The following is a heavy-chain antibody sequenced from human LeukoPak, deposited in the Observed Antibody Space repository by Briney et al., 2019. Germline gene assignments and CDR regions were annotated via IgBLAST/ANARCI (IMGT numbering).Heavy chain of an antibody. J-gene: IGHJ6*03. V-gene: IGHV3-7*01. CDR1: GFTFSSYW. CDR3: ARDYDGGYMDV. CDR2: IKQDGSEK. D-gene: IGHD3-3*01. Sequence: GGSLRLSCAASGFTFSSYWMSWVRQAPGKGLEWVANIKQDGSEKYYVDSVKGRFTISRDNAKNSLYLQMSSLRAEDTAVYYCARDYDGGYMDVWGKGTTVTVSS.